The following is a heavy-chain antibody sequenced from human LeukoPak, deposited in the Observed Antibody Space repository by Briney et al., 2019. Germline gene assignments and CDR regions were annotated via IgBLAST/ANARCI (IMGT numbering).Heavy chain of an antibody. J-gene: IGHJ4*02. D-gene: IGHD6-19*01. CDR1: GFSFSVYW. CDR2: IKPDGSEE. CDR3: ARALRARYSSGLDY. Sequence: GGSLRLSCAASGFSFSVYWMSWVRQAPGRGLEWVANIKPDGSEENYGDSVKGRFIISRDNTKNSLFLQMNSLTAEDTAVYYCARALRARYSSGLDYWGQGTLVTVSS. V-gene: IGHV3-7*01.